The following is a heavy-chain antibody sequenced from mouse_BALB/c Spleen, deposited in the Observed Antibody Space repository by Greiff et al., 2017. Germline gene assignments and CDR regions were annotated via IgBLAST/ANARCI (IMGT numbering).Heavy chain of an antibody. V-gene: IGHV1-80*01. D-gene: IGHD2-1*01. CDR2: IYPGDGDT. J-gene: IGHJ3*01. Sequence: QVHVKQSGAELVRPGSSVKISCKASGYAFSSYWMNWVKQRPGQGLEWIGQIYPGDGDTNYNGKFKGKATLTADKSSSTAYMQLSSLTSEDSAVYFCARSVYGNSFAYWGQGTLVTVSA. CDR1: GYAFSSYW. CDR3: ARSVYGNSFAY.